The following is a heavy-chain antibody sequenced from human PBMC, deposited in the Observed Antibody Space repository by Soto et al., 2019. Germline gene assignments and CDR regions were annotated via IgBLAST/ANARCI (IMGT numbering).Heavy chain of an antibody. D-gene: IGHD3-22*01. Sequence: TSETLSLTCAVSGYSISSGYYWGWIRQPPGKGLEWIGSIYHSGSTYYNPSLKSRVTISVDTSKNQFSLKLSSVTAADTAVYYCARDSGDSSGYGAFDIWGQGTMVT. J-gene: IGHJ3*02. CDR3: ARDSGDSSGYGAFDI. CDR2: IYHSGST. V-gene: IGHV4-38-2*02. CDR1: GYSISSGYY.